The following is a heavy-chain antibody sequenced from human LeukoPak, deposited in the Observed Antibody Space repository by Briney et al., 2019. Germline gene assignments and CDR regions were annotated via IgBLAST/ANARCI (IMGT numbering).Heavy chain of an antibody. J-gene: IGHJ4*02. CDR3: AGVYYDSSGYFYFDY. CDR1: GYTFTSYY. Sequence: ASVMVSCKASGYTFTSYYMHWVRQAPGQGLEWMGIINPSGGSTSYAQKFQGRVTMTRDTSTSTVYMELSSLRSEDTAVYYCAGVYYDSSGYFYFDYWGQGTLVTVSS. D-gene: IGHD3-22*01. CDR2: INPSGGST. V-gene: IGHV1-46*01.